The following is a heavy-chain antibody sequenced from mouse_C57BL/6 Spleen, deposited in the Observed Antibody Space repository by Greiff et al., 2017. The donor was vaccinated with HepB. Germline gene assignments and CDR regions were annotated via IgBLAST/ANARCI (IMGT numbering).Heavy chain of an antibody. CDR1: GFTFTDYY. Sequence: EVQGVESGGGLVQPGGSLSLSCAASGFTFTDYYMSWVRQPPGKALEWLGFIRNKANGYTTEYSASVKGRFTISRDNSQSILYLQMNALRAEDSATYYCARYLITTDGFDVWGTGTTVTVSS. D-gene: IGHD1-1*01. J-gene: IGHJ1*03. CDR3: ARYLITTDGFDV. CDR2: IRNKANGYTT. V-gene: IGHV7-3*01.